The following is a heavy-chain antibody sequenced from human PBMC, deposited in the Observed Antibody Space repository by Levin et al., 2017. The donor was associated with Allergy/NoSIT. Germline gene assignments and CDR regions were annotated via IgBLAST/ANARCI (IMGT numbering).Heavy chain of an antibody. CDR2: ISYDGSNK. CDR1: GFTFSSYG. D-gene: IGHD3-16*02. V-gene: IGHV3-30*18. Sequence: GESLKISCAASGFTFSSYGMHWVRQAPGKGLEWVAVISYDGSNKYYADSVKGRFTISRDNSKNTLYLQMNSLRAEDTAVYYCAKPQYDYIWGSYRYSAGGSDYWGQGTLVTVSS. J-gene: IGHJ4*02. CDR3: AKPQYDYIWGSYRYSAGGSDY.